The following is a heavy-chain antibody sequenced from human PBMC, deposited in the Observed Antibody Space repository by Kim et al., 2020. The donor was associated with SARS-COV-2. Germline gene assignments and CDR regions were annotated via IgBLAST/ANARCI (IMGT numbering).Heavy chain of an antibody. J-gene: IGHJ3*02. V-gene: IGHV4-61*07. D-gene: IGHD3-16*02. Sequence: SRVTVSVDTSKNQFSLKLSSVTAADTAVYYCARHMITFGGVIVIDAFDIWGQGTMVTVSS. CDR3: ARHMITFGGVIVIDAFDI.